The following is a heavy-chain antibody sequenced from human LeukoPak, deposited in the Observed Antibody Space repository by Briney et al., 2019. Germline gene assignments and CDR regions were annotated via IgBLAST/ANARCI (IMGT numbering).Heavy chain of an antibody. D-gene: IGHD1-1*01. CDR1: GGTFSSYA. Sequence: ASVKVSCKDSGGTFSSYAISWVRQAPGQGLEWMGRINPNSGGTDYAQRFQGRVTMTRDTSISTAYMELSRLRPDDTAVYYCARDRGDTTECYFDYWGQGTLVTVSS. J-gene: IGHJ4*02. V-gene: IGHV1-2*06. CDR3: ARDRGDTTECYFDY. CDR2: INPNSGGT.